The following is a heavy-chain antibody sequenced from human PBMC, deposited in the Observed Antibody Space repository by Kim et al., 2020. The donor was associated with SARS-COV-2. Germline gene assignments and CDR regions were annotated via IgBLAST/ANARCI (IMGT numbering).Heavy chain of an antibody. CDR2: ISYDGSNK. CDR1: GFTFSSYG. D-gene: IGHD2-15*01. Sequence: GGSLRLSCAASGFTFSSYGMHWVRQAPGKGLEWVAVISYDGSNKYYADSVKGRFTISRDNSKNTLYLQMNSLRAEDTAVYYCVWVVVAATESAFDIWGQGTMVTVSS. J-gene: IGHJ3*02. CDR3: VWVVVAATESAFDI. V-gene: IGHV3-30*03.